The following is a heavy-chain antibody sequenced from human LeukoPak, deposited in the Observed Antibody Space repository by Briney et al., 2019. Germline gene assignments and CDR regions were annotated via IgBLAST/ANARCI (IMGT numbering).Heavy chain of an antibody. CDR3: ARDWSIVGATTHYHYYMDV. J-gene: IGHJ6*03. Sequence: GASVKVSCKASGYTFTSYGISWVRQAPGQGLEWMGWISAYNGNTNYAQKLQGRVTMTTDTSTSTAYMELRSLRSDDTAVYYCARDWSIVGATTHYHYYMDVWGKGTTVTISS. V-gene: IGHV1-18*01. CDR2: ISAYNGNT. CDR1: GYTFTSYG. D-gene: IGHD1-26*01.